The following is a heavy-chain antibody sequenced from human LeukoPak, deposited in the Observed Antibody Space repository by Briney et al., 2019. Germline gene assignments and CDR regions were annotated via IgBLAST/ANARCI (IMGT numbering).Heavy chain of an antibody. CDR3: AKDRSIAAGDDAFDI. V-gene: IGHV3-53*01. CDR1: GFTVSSNY. D-gene: IGHD6-13*01. CDR2: IYSGGST. Sequence: PGGSLRLSCAASGFTVSSNYMSWVRQAPGKGLEWVSVIYSGGSTDYADSVKGRFTISRDNSKNTLYLQMNSLRAEHTAVYYCAKDRSIAAGDDAFDIWGQGTMVTVSS. J-gene: IGHJ3*02.